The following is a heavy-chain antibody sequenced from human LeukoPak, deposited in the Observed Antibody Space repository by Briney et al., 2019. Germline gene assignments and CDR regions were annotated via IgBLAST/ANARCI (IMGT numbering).Heavy chain of an antibody. Sequence: SETLSLTCAVYGGSFSGFYWSWIRQPPGKGLEWIGEINHSGSSNYNPSLKSRVTISVDTSKNQFSLKLSSVTAADTAVYYCARIISGVPAAIPSAFDIWGQGTMVTVSS. CDR3: ARIISGVPAAIPSAFDI. D-gene: IGHD2-2*01. V-gene: IGHV4-34*01. CDR2: INHSGSS. J-gene: IGHJ3*02. CDR1: GGSFSGFY.